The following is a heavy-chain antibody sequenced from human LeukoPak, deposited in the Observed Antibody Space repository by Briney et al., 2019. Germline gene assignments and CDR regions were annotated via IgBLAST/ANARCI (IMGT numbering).Heavy chain of an antibody. Sequence: PGGSLRLSCAASGFTFSSYWMHWVRQAPGKGLEWVAVISYDGSNKYYADSVKGRFTISRDNSKNTLYLQMNSLRAEDTAVYYCAKNRLTMVRGTYFDYWGQGTLVTVSS. CDR2: ISYDGSNK. CDR1: GFTFSSYW. V-gene: IGHV3-30*18. D-gene: IGHD3-10*01. J-gene: IGHJ4*02. CDR3: AKNRLTMVRGTYFDY.